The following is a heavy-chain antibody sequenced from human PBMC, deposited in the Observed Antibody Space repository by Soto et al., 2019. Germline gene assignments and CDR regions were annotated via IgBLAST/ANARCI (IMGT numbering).Heavy chain of an antibody. Sequence: QVQLVQSGAEVKQPGASVTVSCKTSGYTFTDHGINWVRQAPGQALEWMGWVSPYNGNTNYAYDLKDRVIMTADTSTSTAYMDLRNLRSDDTALYYCAREREGSYSPADLWGQGTLVTVAS. CDR3: AREREGSYSPADL. V-gene: IGHV1-18*01. CDR2: VSPYNGNT. D-gene: IGHD2-21*01. J-gene: IGHJ5*02. CDR1: GYTFTDHG.